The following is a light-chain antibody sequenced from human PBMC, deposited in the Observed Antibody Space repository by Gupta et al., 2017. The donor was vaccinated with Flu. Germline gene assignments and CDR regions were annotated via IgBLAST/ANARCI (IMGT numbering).Light chain of an antibody. CDR1: QDITNY. J-gene: IGKJ2*01. V-gene: IGKV1-33*01. CDR2: DAS. Sequence: DIHLTQSPSSLSASVGDRVTITCQASQDITNYLNWYQQKPGKAPKLLLYDASNLETGVPSRFSGSGSGTHFTFTINSLQPEDVGTYYCQQYNNHLHTFGQGTKMEVK. CDR3: QQYNNHLHT.